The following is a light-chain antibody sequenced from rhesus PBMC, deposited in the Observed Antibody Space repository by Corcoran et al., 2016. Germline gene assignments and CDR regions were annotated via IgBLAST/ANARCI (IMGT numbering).Light chain of an antibody. V-gene: IGKV1-66*01. J-gene: IGKJ3*01. CDR3: QQYNNSPFT. CDR2: YAS. Sequence: DIQMTQSPSSLSASVGDRVTITCRASQGINNYLSWYQKKPGKAPKPLIYYASRLETVVPSRFSGSRSGTDYTLTISSLQPEDIATYYCQQYNNSPFTFGPGTKLDIK. CDR1: QGINNY.